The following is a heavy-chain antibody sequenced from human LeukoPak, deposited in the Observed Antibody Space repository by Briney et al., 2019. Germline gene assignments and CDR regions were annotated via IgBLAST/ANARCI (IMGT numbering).Heavy chain of an antibody. J-gene: IGHJ5*02. CDR3: ARETSGGQNWFDP. Sequence: GGSLRLSCAASGFTFSSYGMHWVRQAPGKGLEWVAVIWYDGSNKYYADSVKGRFTISRDNSKNTLYLQMNSLRAKDTAVYYCARETSGGQNWFDPWGQGTLVTVSS. D-gene: IGHD1-26*01. CDR1: GFTFSSYG. CDR2: IWYDGSNK. V-gene: IGHV3-33*01.